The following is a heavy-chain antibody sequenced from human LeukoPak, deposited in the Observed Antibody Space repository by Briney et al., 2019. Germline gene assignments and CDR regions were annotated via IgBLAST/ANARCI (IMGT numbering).Heavy chain of an antibody. J-gene: IGHJ4*02. CDR2: IYHSGSA. CDR1: GGSLSSNDW. CDR3: ANKRNTAPYYFDY. V-gene: IGHV4-4*02. Sequence: SETLSLTCAVSGGSLSSNDWWSWVRQPPGKGLEWIGEIYHSGSANYNPSLKSRVTISVDKSKNQFSLKLSSVTAADTAVYYCANKRNTAPYYFDYWGQGTLVTVSS. D-gene: IGHD5-18*01.